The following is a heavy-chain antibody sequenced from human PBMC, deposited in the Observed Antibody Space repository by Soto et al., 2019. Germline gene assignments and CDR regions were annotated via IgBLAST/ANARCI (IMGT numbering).Heavy chain of an antibody. D-gene: IGHD3-22*01. J-gene: IGHJ5*02. Sequence: QVLLVQSGAEVQKPGASVRISCQASGYVFTTSAIHWVRQAPGQSLEWMGWINPATGDTKYSQNVRGRVTFALDTSATTAYFDLRSLASHDTAVYYCARAAGRSKLLPYYFDPWGQGTLVTVSS. CDR3: ARAAGRSKLLPYYFDP. CDR1: GYVFTTSA. CDR2: INPATGDT. V-gene: IGHV1-3*01.